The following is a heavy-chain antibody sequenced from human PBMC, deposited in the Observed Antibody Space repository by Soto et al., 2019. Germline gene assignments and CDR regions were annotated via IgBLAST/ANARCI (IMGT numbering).Heavy chain of an antibody. CDR3: SRENWFQDY. Sequence: EVQLVESGGGLVQPGGSLRLSCAASGFTFTAYYMTWVRQVPGKGLEWVASINKDGSKQYYVDFVKGRFTISRDNAMNSLYLQMNSLRAGDTALYYCSRENWFQDYWGQGTLVTVSS. D-gene: IGHD3-10*01. V-gene: IGHV3-7*03. J-gene: IGHJ4*02. CDR1: GFTFTAYY. CDR2: INKDGSKQ.